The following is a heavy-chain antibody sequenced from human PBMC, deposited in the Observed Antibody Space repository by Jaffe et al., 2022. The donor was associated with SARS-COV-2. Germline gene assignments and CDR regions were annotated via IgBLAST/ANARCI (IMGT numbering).Heavy chain of an antibody. CDR3: ARDLRFIYYGSGYGMDV. CDR2: IYSGGST. J-gene: IGHJ6*02. V-gene: IGHV3-66*02. CDR1: GFTVSSNY. Sequence: EVQLVESGGGLVQPGGSLRLSCAASGFTVSSNYMSWVRQAPGKGLEWVSVIYSGGSTYYADSVKGRFTISRDNSKNTLYLQMNSLRAEDTAVYYCARDLRFIYYGSGYGMDVWGQGTTVTVSS. D-gene: IGHD3-10*01.